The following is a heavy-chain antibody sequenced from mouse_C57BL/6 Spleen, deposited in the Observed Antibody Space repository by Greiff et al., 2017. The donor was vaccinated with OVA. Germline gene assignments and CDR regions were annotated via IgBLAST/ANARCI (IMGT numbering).Heavy chain of an antibody. D-gene: IGHD1-1*01. V-gene: IGHV1-82*01. CDR1: GYAFSSSW. Sequence: QVQLQQSGPELVKPGASVKISCKASGYAFSSSWMNWVKQRPGKGLAWIGRLYPGDGDTTYNGKFKGKATLTADKSSSTAYMQLSSLTSEDSAVYFCARGGGYYGSIYEGWYFDVWGTGTTVTVSS. J-gene: IGHJ1*03. CDR3: ARGGGYYGSIYEGWYFDV. CDR2: LYPGDGDT.